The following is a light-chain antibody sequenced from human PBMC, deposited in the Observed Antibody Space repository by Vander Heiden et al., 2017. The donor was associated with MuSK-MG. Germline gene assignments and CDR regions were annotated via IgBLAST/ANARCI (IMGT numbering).Light chain of an antibody. Sequence: DIQMTQSPSSLSASVGDRVTITCQASQDISNYLNWYQQKPGKAPKLLIYDASNLETGVPSRFSGSGSGTDFTFTISILQPEDIATYYCQQYDYLPPYTFGPGTKLEIK. CDR2: DAS. CDR1: QDISNY. CDR3: QQYDYLPPYT. V-gene: IGKV1-33*01. J-gene: IGKJ2*01.